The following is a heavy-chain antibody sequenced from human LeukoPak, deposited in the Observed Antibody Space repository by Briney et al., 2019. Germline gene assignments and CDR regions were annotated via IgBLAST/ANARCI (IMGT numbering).Heavy chain of an antibody. CDR3: ARAHVQWLVPRWFDP. CDR2: IYYSGST. V-gene: IGHV4-59*01. CDR1: GGSISSYY. J-gene: IGHJ5*02. Sequence: KPPETLSLTCTVSGGSISSYYWSWIRQPPGKGLEWIGYIYYSGSTIYNPSLKSRVTISGDTFKNQFCLKLSSVTAADTAVYYCARAHVQWLVPRWFDPWGQGTLVTVSS. D-gene: IGHD6-19*01.